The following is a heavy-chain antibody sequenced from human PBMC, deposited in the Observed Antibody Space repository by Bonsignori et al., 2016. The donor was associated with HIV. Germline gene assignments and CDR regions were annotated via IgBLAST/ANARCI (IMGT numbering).Heavy chain of an antibody. J-gene: IGHJ6*03. CDR1: GGSISSYY. CDR2: IYYSGST. Sequence: SETLSLTCTVSGGSISSYYWSWIRQPPGKGLEWIGYIYYSGSTNYNPSLKSRVTISVDTSKNQFSLKLSSVTAADTAVYYCARMESRQWLARYRSYYMDVWGKGTTVTVSS. V-gene: IGHV4-59*01. CDR3: ARMESRQWLARYRSYYMDV. D-gene: IGHD6-19*01.